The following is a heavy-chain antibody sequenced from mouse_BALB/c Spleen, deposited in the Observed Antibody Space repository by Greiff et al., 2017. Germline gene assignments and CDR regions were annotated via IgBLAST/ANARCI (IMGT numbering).Heavy chain of an antibody. D-gene: IGHD2-1*01. J-gene: IGHJ4*01. Sequence: QVQLKESGPGLVAPSQSLSITCTVSGFSLTSYGVHWVRQPPGKGLEWLGVIWAGGSTNYNSALMSRLSISKDNSKSQVFLKMNSLQTDDTAMYYCARDDGDYYGNLDAMDYWGQGTSVTVSS. CDR2: IWAGGST. CDR3: ARDDGDYYGNLDAMDY. CDR1: GFSLTSYG. V-gene: IGHV2-9*02.